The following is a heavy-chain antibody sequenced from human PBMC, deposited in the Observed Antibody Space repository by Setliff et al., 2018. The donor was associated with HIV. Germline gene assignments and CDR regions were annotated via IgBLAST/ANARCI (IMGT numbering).Heavy chain of an antibody. D-gene: IGHD3-10*01. CDR1: GFVFDDAW. CDR3: TIYGRRPPRQGVNF. J-gene: IGHJ4*01. V-gene: IGHV3-15*01. CDR2: IKSRAEGGTA. Sequence: GESLKISCVGSGFVFDDAWMTWIRQAPGQGLEWVGRIKSRAEGGTADYNPSVRGRFTISREDSKNTLYLHLNNLKIEDTATYFCTIYGRRPPRQGVNFWGHGTLVTVS.